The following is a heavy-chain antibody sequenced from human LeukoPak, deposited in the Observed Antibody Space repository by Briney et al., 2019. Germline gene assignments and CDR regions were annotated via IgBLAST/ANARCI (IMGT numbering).Heavy chain of an antibody. D-gene: IGHD1-26*01. CDR2: IYYSGST. Sequence: SETLSLTCTVSGGSISISTFYWGWVRQPPGKGLEWIGVIYYSGSTYYNPSLKSRVTISVDTSKNQFSLKLSSVTAADTAVYYCANYRPGRMIDYWGQGTLVTVSS. CDR3: ANYRPGRMIDY. V-gene: IGHV4-39*01. CDR1: GGSISISTFY. J-gene: IGHJ4*02.